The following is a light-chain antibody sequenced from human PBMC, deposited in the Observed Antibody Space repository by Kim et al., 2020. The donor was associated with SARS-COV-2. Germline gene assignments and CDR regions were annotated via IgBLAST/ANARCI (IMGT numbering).Light chain of an antibody. CDR2: DVT. V-gene: IGLV2-14*03. CDR1: SSDVGAYKY. Sequence: PGQSMTVSGTGSSSDVGAYKYVSWYQQHPGRAPKLMIYDVTNRPSGVSNRFSGSKSGNTASLTISGRQAEDEADYYCSSYTSNTLVFGGGTKVTVL. CDR3: SSYTSNTLV. J-gene: IGLJ3*02.